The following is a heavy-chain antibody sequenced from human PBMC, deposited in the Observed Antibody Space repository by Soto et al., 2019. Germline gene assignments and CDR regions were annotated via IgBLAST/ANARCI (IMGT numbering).Heavy chain of an antibody. Sequence: QVQLQESGPGLVKPSETLSLTCTVAGGSISSYYWSWIRQPAGKGREWIGRIYPSGNTNYNPSLRSRGTMSVDTSKNQFSLKLSSVTAADTAVYYCAREEVGYCSGGRCYYYVMDVWGQGTTVTVSS. V-gene: IGHV4-4*07. D-gene: IGHD2-15*01. J-gene: IGHJ6*02. CDR3: AREEVGYCSGGRCYYYVMDV. CDR1: GGSISSYY. CDR2: IYPSGNT.